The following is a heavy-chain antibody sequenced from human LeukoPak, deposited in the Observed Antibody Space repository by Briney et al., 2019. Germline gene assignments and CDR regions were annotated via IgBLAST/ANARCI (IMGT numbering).Heavy chain of an antibody. Sequence: GASVKVSCKASGYTFTGYYMHWVRQAPGQGLEWMGRINPNSGGTNYAQKFQGRVTMTRDTSISTAYMELSRLRYGDTAVYYCARDEDSSGWSHYYYYYMDVWGKGTTVTVSS. V-gene: IGHV1-2*06. CDR1: GYTFTGYY. J-gene: IGHJ6*03. CDR3: ARDEDSSGWSHYYYYYMDV. D-gene: IGHD6-19*01. CDR2: INPNSGGT.